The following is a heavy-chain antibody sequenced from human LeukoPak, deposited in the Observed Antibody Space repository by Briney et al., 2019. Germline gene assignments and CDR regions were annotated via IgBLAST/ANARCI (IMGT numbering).Heavy chain of an antibody. CDR3: ARGDYDILTGYYPPDY. J-gene: IGHJ4*02. CDR1: GGSISSYY. D-gene: IGHD3-9*01. Sequence: SETLSLTCTVSGGSISSYYWRWIRQPPGKGLEWIGYIYYSGSTNYNPSLKSRVTISVDTSKNQFSLKLSSVTAADTAVYYCARGDYDILTGYYPPDYWGQGTLVTVSS. V-gene: IGHV4-59*01. CDR2: IYYSGST.